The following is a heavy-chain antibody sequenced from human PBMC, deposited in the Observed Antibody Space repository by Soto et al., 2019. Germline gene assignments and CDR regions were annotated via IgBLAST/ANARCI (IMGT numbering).Heavy chain of an antibody. J-gene: IGHJ6*02. D-gene: IGHD1-26*01. V-gene: IGHV3-7*01. CDR1: GFTFSTYW. CDR3: TTSPHRDSERVFV. Sequence: EVQLVESGGGLVQPGGSLRLSCAASGFTFSTYWMSWVRRTPGKGLEWVANIKQDGTEKYYVDSVRGRLTVSRDNAKSSLYLQMNSLRVEDTAVYYCTTSPHRDSERVFVWRQGTAVTVS. CDR2: IKQDGTEK.